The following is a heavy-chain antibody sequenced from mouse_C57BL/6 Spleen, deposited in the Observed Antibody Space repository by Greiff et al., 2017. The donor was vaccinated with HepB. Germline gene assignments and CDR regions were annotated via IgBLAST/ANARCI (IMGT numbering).Heavy chain of an antibody. Sequence: QVHVKQPGAELVKPGASVKLSCKASGYTFTSYWMHWVKQRPGQGLEWIGMIHPNSGSTNYNEKFKSKATLTVDKSSSTAYMQLSSLTSEDSAVYYCARELGRRFYYAMDYWGQGTSVTVSS. V-gene: IGHV1-64*01. CDR1: GYTFTSYW. D-gene: IGHD4-1*01. J-gene: IGHJ4*01. CDR3: ARELGRRFYYAMDY. CDR2: IHPNSGST.